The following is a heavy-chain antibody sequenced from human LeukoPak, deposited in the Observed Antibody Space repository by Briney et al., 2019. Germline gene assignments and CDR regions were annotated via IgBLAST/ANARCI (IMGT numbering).Heavy chain of an antibody. J-gene: IGHJ5*02. CDR1: GFTFSNAW. D-gene: IGHD3-22*01. CDR3: TTAPYYDSSGYP. V-gene: IGHV3-15*01. Sequence: AGGSLRLSCAASGFTFSNAWMSWVRQAPGKGLEWVGRIKSKTDGGTTDYAAPVKGRFTTSRDDSKNTLYLQMNSLKTEDTAVYYCTTAPYYDSSGYPEGQGTLVTVSS. CDR2: IKSKTDGGTT.